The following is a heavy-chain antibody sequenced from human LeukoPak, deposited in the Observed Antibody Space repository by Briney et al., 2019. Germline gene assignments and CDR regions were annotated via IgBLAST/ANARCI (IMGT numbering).Heavy chain of an antibody. CDR2: INHSGST. CDR1: GGSFSGYY. V-gene: IGHV4-34*01. CDR3: ARGSKTPDY. Sequence: SETLSLTCAVYGGSFSGYYWSWIRQPPGKGLERIGEINHSGSTNYNPSLKSRVTISVDTSKNQFSLKLSSVTAADTAVYYCARGSKTPDYWGQGTLVTVSS. J-gene: IGHJ4*02.